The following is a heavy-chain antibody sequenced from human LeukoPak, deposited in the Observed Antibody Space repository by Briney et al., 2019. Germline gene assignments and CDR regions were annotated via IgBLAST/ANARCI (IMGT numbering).Heavy chain of an antibody. CDR1: GLTFSSHA. CDR3: AKDLLVGPTDY. D-gene: IGHD2-8*02. V-gene: IGHV3-23*01. Sequence: PGGSLRLSCAASGLTFSSHAMSWVRQAPGKGLEWVSTISGSGGTPYYADSVKGRFTISRDNSKNTLFLQMNSLRAEDTAVYYCAKDLLVGPTDYWGQGTLVTVSS. CDR2: ISGSGGTP. J-gene: IGHJ4*02.